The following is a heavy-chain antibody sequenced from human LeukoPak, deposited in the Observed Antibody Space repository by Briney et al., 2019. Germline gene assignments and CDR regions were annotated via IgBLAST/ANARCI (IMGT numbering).Heavy chain of an antibody. J-gene: IGHJ4*02. CDR1: GGTFSSYA. CDR2: IIPIFGTA. V-gene: IGHV1-69*05. Sequence: GASVKVSCKASGGTFSSYAISWVRQAPGQGLEWMGGIIPIFGTANYAQKFQGRVTITTDESTSTAYMELSSLRSEDTAVYYYARVRDYYDSSGFYHFDYWGQGTLVTVSS. CDR3: ARVRDYYDSSGFYHFDY. D-gene: IGHD3-22*01.